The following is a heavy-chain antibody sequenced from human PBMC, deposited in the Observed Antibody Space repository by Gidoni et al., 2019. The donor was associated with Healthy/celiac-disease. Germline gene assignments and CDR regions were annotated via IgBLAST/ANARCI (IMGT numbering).Heavy chain of an antibody. V-gene: IGHV4-34*01. Sequence: QVQLQQWGAGLLKPSETLSLTCAVYGGSFSGYYWSWIRQPPGKGREWIGEINHSGSTNYNPSLKSRVTISVDTSKNQFSLKLSSVTAADTAVYYCARENRPPGGWYPTTDYWGQGTLVTVSS. J-gene: IGHJ4*02. CDR1: GGSFSGYY. D-gene: IGHD6-19*01. CDR3: ARENRPPGGWYPTTDY. CDR2: INHSGST.